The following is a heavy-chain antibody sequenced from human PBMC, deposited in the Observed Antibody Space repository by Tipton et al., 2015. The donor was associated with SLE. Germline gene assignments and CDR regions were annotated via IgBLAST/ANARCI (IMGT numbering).Heavy chain of an antibody. CDR2: IYYSGST. J-gene: IGHJ4*02. Sequence: PGLVKPSEALSLTCTVSGGSISSYYWSWIRQPPGKGLEWIGYIYYSGSTNYNPSLKSRVTISVDTSKNQFSLKLSSVTAADTAVYYCARYARGYSGYEGFDYWGQGTLVTVSS. D-gene: IGHD5-12*01. CDR3: ARYARGYSGYEGFDY. CDR1: GGSISSYY. V-gene: IGHV4-59*01.